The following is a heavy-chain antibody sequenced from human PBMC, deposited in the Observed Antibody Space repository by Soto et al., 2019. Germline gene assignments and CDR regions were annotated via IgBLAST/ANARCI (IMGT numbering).Heavy chain of an antibody. CDR2: VHYSGGT. CDR1: GASISSSY. V-gene: IGHV4-59*01. CDR3: ARGYYDSRGQSNTYDV. D-gene: IGHD3-22*01. J-gene: IGHJ3*01. Sequence: PSETLSLTCTVSGASISSSYWSWIRQSPGKGLEWIGYVHYSGGTKDNPSLNGRVSLSIDTSKNQFSLKLCSVAAADTAVYYCARGYYDSRGQSNTYDVWGQGTMVTVSS.